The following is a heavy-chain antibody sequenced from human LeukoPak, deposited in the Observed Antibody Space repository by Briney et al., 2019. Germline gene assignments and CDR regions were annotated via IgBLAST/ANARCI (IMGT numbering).Heavy chain of an antibody. D-gene: IGHD5-18*01. CDR1: GFTFSSYA. CDR2: ISSNGGST. CDR3: AAEGYSYGLDF. J-gene: IGHJ4*02. Sequence: GGSLRLSCAASGFTFSSYAMYWVRQAPGKGLEYVSAISSNGGSTYYANSVKGRFTISRDNSKNTLYLQMGSLRAEDMAVYYCAAEGYSYGLDFWGQGTLVTVSS. V-gene: IGHV3-64*01.